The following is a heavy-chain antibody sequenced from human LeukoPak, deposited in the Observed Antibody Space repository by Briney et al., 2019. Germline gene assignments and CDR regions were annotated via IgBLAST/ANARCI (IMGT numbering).Heavy chain of an antibody. V-gene: IGHV4-31*03. CDR1: GGSISSTEDH. J-gene: IGHJ5*02. CDR3: AREGSTVVDTNWFDP. D-gene: IGHD2-2*01. CDR2: TSYSGYP. Sequence: SETLSLTCTVSGGSISSTEDHWTWIRQRPGKGLEWIGYTSYSGYPDSNPSLKSRVTISVDTSKNQFSLKLSSVTAADTAVYYCAREGSTVVDTNWFDPWGQGTLVTVSS.